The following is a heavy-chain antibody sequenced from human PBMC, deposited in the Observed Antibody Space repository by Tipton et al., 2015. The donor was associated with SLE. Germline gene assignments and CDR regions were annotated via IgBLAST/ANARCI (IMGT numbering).Heavy chain of an antibody. Sequence: TLSLTCTVSGDSISRSNWNWIRQPPGKGLEGIGFVSYSGSTNYNPSLKSRVTISIDTSKNQFSLKLRSVTAADTAVYYCARGRSSTMYGLDIWGQGTAVTVSS. V-gene: IGHV4-59*01. D-gene: IGHD2/OR15-2a*01. CDR1: GDSISRSN. CDR3: ARGRSSTMYGLDI. CDR2: VSYSGST. J-gene: IGHJ6*02.